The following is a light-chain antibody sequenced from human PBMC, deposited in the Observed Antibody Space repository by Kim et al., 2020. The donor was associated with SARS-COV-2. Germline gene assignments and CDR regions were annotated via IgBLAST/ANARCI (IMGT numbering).Light chain of an antibody. CDR3: QSYDSANHVI. V-gene: IGLV6-57*03. Sequence: TVSVSCTRTSGNIASNYVQWYQQRPGSAPTTVIYEDSRRPSGVPDRVSASIDTSSNSASLTLSGLTTEDEADYYCQSYDSANHVIFGGGTQLTV. CDR2: EDS. CDR1: SGNIASNY. J-gene: IGLJ2*01.